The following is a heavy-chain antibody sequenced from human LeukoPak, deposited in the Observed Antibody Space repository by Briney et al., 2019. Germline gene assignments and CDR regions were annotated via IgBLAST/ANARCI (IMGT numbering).Heavy chain of an antibody. V-gene: IGHV3-48*01. CDR1: GFTFSAYS. CDR2: IGISSGNT. CDR3: ARDYKYAFDN. J-gene: IGHJ4*02. Sequence: GGSLRLSCAASGFTFSAYSMNWVRQAPGKGLEWISYIGISSGNTKYADSVKGRFTISGDKAKNSLYLQMNSLRVEDTAVYYCARDYKYAFDNWGQGILVTVSS. D-gene: IGHD5-24*01.